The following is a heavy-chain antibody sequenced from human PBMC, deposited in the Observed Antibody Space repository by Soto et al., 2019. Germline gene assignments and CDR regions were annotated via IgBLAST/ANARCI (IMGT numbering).Heavy chain of an antibody. CDR3: ARGIFYAFDI. V-gene: IGHV4-59*01. Sequence: SETKSLTWTVAGGSIVGYYWSWIRQHPGKGLEWIGYIYYSGSTNYNPSLKSRVTISVDTSKNQFSLKLSSVTAADTAVYYCARGIFYAFDIRGQGTMVTVSS. CDR1: GGSIVGYY. CDR2: IYYSGST. J-gene: IGHJ3*02. D-gene: IGHD3-9*01.